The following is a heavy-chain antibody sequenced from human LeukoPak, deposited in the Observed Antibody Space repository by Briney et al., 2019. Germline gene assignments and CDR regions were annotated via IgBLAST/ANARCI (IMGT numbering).Heavy chain of an antibody. CDR1: GGSFSGYY. J-gene: IGHJ4*02. D-gene: IGHD3-22*01. Sequence: PSETLSLTCAVYGGSFSGYYWSWIRQPPGKGLEWIGEINHSGSTNYNPSLKSRVTISVDTSKNQFSLKLSSVTAADTAVYYCARGRDDSSGYYDYWGQGTLVTVSS. CDR2: INHSGST. V-gene: IGHV4-34*01. CDR3: ARGRDDSSGYYDY.